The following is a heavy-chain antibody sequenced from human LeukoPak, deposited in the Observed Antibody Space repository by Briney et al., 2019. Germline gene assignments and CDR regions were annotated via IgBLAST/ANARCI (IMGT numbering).Heavy chain of an antibody. Sequence: GGSLRLSCAASGFTFSSYAMSWVRQAPGKGLEWVSAISGSGGSTYYAGSVKGRFTISRDNSKNTLYLQMNSLRAEDTAVYYCAKDVGDYYDSSGPEGYRGQGTLVTVSS. J-gene: IGHJ4*02. D-gene: IGHD3-22*01. V-gene: IGHV3-23*01. CDR3: AKDVGDYYDSSGPEGY. CDR1: GFTFSSYA. CDR2: ISGSGGST.